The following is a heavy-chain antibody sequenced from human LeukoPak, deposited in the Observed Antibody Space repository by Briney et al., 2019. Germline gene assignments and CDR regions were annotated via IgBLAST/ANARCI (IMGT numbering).Heavy chain of an antibody. D-gene: IGHD6-19*01. J-gene: IGHJ4*02. CDR1: GFTFSSYA. CDR2: ISDSGGST. Sequence: GGSLRLSCAASGFTFSSYAMCWVRQAPGKGLEWVSTISDSGGSTYYADSVKGRFTVSKDISKETLYLHMNSLRAEDTAVYYCARAYPPGYSSGWYFDYWGQGTLVTVSS. CDR3: ARAYPPGYSSGWYFDY. V-gene: IGHV3-23*01.